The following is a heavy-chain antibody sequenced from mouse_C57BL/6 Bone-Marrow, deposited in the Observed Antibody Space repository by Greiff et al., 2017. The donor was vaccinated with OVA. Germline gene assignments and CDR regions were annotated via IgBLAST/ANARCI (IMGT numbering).Heavy chain of an antibody. D-gene: IGHD2-2*01. CDR1: GFTFPDYY. CDR2: ISNKANGYTT. V-gene: IGHV7-3*01. CDR3: ARYRGGYPYAMDY. Sequence: EVKLMASGGGLVQPGGSLSLSCAAPGFTFPDYYMSWVRQPPGKALVWLGFISNKANGYTTAYSASVMGRFTISRDNYQSILYLQMNALRADDSATYYCARYRGGYPYAMDYWGQGTSVTVSA. J-gene: IGHJ4*01.